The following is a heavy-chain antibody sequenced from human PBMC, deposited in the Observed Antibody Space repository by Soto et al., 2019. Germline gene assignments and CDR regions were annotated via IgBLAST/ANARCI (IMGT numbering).Heavy chain of an antibody. V-gene: IGHV3-23*01. CDR1: VSAFRSYP. Sequence: PAGPLSLSGAASVSAFRSYPMICVRQAPGKGLEWVSAISGSGGSTYYADSVKGRFTISSDNSKNTLYLQMNSLRAEDTAVYYCAKDDYSNFDYWGQGTLVTVSS. CDR3: AKDDYSNFDY. CDR2: ISGSGGST. J-gene: IGHJ4*02. D-gene: IGHD6-13*01.